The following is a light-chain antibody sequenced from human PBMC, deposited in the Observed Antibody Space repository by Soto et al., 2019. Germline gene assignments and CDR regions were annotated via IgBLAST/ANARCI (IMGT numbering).Light chain of an antibody. V-gene: IGLV1-47*02. Sequence: QSVPTQPPSASGTPGQRVTISCSGSSSNIGNNDVYWYQQLPGTAPRLLMYSTNQRPSGVPDRFSGSKSGTSASLAISGLRSEDEADYYCAAWEDSLSGAYVFGTGTKVTVL. J-gene: IGLJ1*01. CDR2: STN. CDR3: AAWEDSLSGAYV. CDR1: SSNIGNND.